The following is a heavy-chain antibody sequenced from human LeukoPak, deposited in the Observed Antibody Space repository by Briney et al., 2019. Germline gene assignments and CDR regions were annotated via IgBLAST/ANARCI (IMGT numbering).Heavy chain of an antibody. V-gene: IGHV4-34*01. CDR3: ARGYSYGSVYALYYFDY. CDR1: GGSFSGYY. CDR2: INHSGST. D-gene: IGHD5-18*01. Sequence: SETLSLTCAVYGGSFSGYYWSWIRQPPGKGLEWIGEINHSGSTNYNPSLKSRVTISVDTSKNQFSLKLSSVTAADTAVYYCARGYSYGSVYALYYFDYWGQGTLVTVSS. J-gene: IGHJ4*02.